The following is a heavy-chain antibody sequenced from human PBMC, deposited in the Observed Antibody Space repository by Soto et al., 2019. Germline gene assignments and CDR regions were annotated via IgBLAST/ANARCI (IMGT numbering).Heavy chain of an antibody. Sequence: GGSLRLSCAASGFTFSSYAMHWVRQAPGKGLEWVAVISYDGSNKYYADSVKGRFTISRDNSKNTLYLQMNSLRAEDTAVYYCARVGSWELLPGQIDYWGQGTLVTVSS. J-gene: IGHJ4*02. D-gene: IGHD1-26*01. CDR3: ARVGSWELLPGQIDY. CDR1: GFTFSSYA. CDR2: ISYDGSNK. V-gene: IGHV3-30-3*01.